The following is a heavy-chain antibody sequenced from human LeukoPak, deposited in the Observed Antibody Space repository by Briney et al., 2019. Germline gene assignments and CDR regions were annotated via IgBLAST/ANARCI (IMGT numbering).Heavy chain of an antibody. CDR3: ARRRYSGSWFDY. Sequence: GGSLRLSCAASGFTFDDYGMSWVRQAPGKGLEWVSGINWNGGSTGYADSVKGRFTISRDNAKNSLYLQMNSLRAEDTALYHCARRRYSGSWFDYWGQGTLVTVSS. V-gene: IGHV3-20*01. CDR2: INWNGGST. CDR1: GFTFDDYG. D-gene: IGHD1-26*01. J-gene: IGHJ4*02.